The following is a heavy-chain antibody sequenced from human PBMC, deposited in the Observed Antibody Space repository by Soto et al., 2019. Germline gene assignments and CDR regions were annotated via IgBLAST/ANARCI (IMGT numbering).Heavy chain of an antibody. J-gene: IGHJ6*02. Sequence: XYSLKLSGQRSGNSFTSYWSGWVLQMPGKGLEWMGIIDPGDSDTRYSPSFEGQVTISVDKSISTAYLQWSRLKASDTAMSYCAARVGSSPLYYYGMDGWGQGTTVTVSS. CDR3: AARVGSSPLYYYGMDG. D-gene: IGHD3-10*01. V-gene: IGHV5-51*01. CDR2: IDPGDSDT. CDR1: GNSFTSYW.